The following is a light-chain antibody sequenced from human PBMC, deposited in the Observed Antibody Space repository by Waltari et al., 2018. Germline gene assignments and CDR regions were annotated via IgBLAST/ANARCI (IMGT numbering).Light chain of an antibody. Sequence: DIQMTQSPSTLSASVGDRVTITCRASQSISNRLAWYPQKPGIDPKLLMYEASSLERGVPSRFSGSGSGTEFTLTISSLQPDDFASYYCQQYNTFWTFGQGTKVEIK. CDR3: QQYNTFWT. J-gene: IGKJ1*01. CDR2: EAS. V-gene: IGKV1-5*03. CDR1: QSISNR.